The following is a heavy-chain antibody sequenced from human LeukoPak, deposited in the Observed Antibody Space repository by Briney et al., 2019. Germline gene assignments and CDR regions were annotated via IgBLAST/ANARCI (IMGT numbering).Heavy chain of an antibody. CDR2: TYYRSTWYH. D-gene: IGHD6-19*01. Sequence: SQTLSLTCAISGDSVSSDSAAWNWIRQSPSRGLEWLGRTYYRSTWYHDYAVSVKSRIMINPDTFKNRFSMQLTSVTPEDTAVYYCARGEYSSGWSGDFDFWGQGILVTVSS. CDR1: GDSVSSDSAA. J-gene: IGHJ4*02. V-gene: IGHV6-1*01. CDR3: ARGEYSSGWSGDFDF.